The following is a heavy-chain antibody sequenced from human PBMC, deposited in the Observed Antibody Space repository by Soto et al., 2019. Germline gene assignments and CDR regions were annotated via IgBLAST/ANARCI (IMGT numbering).Heavy chain of an antibody. CDR1: GSTFNNYA. V-gene: IGHV3-23*01. CDR2: ISDSATTT. J-gene: IGHJ4*02. Sequence: EDQLLESGGGSAQPGGSLRLSCVASGSTFNNYAMNWVRQAPGKGLEWVSSISDSATTTYYADSVKGRFTISRDNSKNTLHLQMNRLRAEDTAVYFCARGYVGSWSHFDSWGQGTLVTVSS. D-gene: IGHD2-15*01. CDR3: ARGYVGSWSHFDS.